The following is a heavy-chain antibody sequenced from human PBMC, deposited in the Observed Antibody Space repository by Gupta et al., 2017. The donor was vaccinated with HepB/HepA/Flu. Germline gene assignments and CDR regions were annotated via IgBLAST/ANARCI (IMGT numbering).Heavy chain of an antibody. J-gene: IGHJ6*02. CDR3: ASSSDYYYGMDV. Sequence: QVQLVQPGAEVKKPGASVKVSCKASGYTFTGYNMHWVRQAPGQGLEWTGWINPNSGGTNYAQKFQGWVTMTRDTSISTAYMELSRLRSDDTAVYYCASSSDYYYGMDVWGQGTTVTVSS. CDR1: GYTFTGYN. D-gene: IGHD6-6*01. V-gene: IGHV1-2*04. CDR2: INPNSGGT.